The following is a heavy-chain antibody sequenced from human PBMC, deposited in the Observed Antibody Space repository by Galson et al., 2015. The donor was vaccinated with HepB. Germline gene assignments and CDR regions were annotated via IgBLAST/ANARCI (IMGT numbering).Heavy chain of an antibody. CDR1: GGTFSSYA. Sequence: SVKVSCKASGGTFSSYAISWVRQAPGQGLEWMGRIIPILGIANYAQKFQGRVTITADKSTSTAYMELSSLRSEDTAVYYCARDGDYIAAAGMDVWGQGTTVTVSS. D-gene: IGHD6-25*01. CDR3: ARDGDYIAAAGMDV. V-gene: IGHV1-69*04. CDR2: IIPILGIA. J-gene: IGHJ6*02.